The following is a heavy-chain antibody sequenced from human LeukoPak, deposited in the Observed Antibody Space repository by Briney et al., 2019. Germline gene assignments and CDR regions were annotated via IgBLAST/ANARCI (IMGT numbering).Heavy chain of an antibody. D-gene: IGHD6-19*01. CDR2: ISAYNGNT. CDR3: ARGPKFQWLVRGPLDY. CDR1: GYAFTSYG. Sequence: GASVKVSCKASGYAFTSYGISWVRQAPGQGLEWMGWISAYNGNTNYAQKLQGRVTMTTDTSTSTAYMELRSLRSDDTAVYYCARGPKFQWLVRGPLDYWGQGTLVTVSS. J-gene: IGHJ4*02. V-gene: IGHV1-18*01.